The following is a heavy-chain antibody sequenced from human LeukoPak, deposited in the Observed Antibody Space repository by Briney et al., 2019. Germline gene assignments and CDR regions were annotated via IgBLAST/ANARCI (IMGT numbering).Heavy chain of an antibody. CDR3: AKVLAGYSYGYGAFDI. CDR2: ISYDGSNK. Sequence: PGGSLRLSCAASGFTFSSYGMHWVRQAPGKGLEWVAVISYDGSNKYYADSVKGRFTISRDNSKNTLYLQMNSLRAEDTAVYYCAKVLAGYSYGYGAFDIWGQGTMVTVSS. V-gene: IGHV3-30*18. D-gene: IGHD5-18*01. J-gene: IGHJ3*02. CDR1: GFTFSSYG.